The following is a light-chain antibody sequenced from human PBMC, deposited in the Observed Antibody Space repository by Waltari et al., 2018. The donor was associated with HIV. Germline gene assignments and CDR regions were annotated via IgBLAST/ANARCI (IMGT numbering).Light chain of an antibody. CDR2: EGT. CDR3: CSYAGSGTYVL. V-gene: IGLV2-23*01. CDR1: SNDVATYNL. Sequence: QSSLTQPASVSGSPGQSITISCTGTSNDVATYNLVSWYQQHPGKAPKLLIYEGTKRPSGVSIRFSGSKSGNTASLTISGLQAEDEADYHCCSYAGSGTYVLFGGGTKLTVL. J-gene: IGLJ3*02.